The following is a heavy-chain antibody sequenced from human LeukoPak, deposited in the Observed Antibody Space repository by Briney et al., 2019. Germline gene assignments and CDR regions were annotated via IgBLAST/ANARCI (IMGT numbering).Heavy chain of an antibody. CDR1: GGSISSYY. Sequence: SETLSLTCTVSGGSISSYYWSWIRQPPGKGLEWIGYISYSGSTNYNPSPKSRVTISVDTSKNQFSLNLSSVTAADTAVYYCARYIWGSYPTFEDYWGQGTLVTVSS. J-gene: IGHJ4*02. CDR3: ARYIWGSYPTFEDY. CDR2: ISYSGST. D-gene: IGHD3-16*02. V-gene: IGHV4-59*01.